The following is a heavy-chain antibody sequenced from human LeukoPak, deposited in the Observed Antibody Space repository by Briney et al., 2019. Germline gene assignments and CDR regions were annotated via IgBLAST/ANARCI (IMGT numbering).Heavy chain of an antibody. CDR2: IKYDGSEK. Sequence: PGGSLRLSCEASGFSFNTYWMAWFRQAPGKGLEWVAKIKYDGSEKYYVDSVKGRFTISRDNAKNSLYLQMNSLRVEDTAVYYWARGKGWFDPWGQGTLVTVSS. CDR1: GFSFNTYW. CDR3: ARGKGWFDP. V-gene: IGHV3-7*05. J-gene: IGHJ5*02.